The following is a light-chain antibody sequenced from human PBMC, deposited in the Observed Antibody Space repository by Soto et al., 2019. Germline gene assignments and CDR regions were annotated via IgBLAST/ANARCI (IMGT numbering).Light chain of an antibody. J-gene: IGKJ5*01. V-gene: IGKV1-39*01. CDR3: QQSYSTPIT. CDR2: AAS. CDR1: QSITSY. Sequence: DIQMTQSPSSLSASVGDRVTITCRASQSITSYLNWYQQKPGKAPKLLIYAASSLQSGVPSRFSGSRSGTDFTLTISSLQPEDSATYYCQQSYSTPITFGQGTRREIK.